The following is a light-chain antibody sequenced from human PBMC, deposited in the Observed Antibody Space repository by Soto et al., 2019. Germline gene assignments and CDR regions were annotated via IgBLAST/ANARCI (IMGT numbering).Light chain of an antibody. V-gene: IGKV1-9*01. CDR1: QGISSY. J-gene: IGKJ1*01. CDR2: AAS. CDR3: QQLNSYPTT. Sequence: IQLTQSPSSLSASVGDRVTITCRASQGISSYLAWYQQKPGKAPKLLIYAASTLQSGVPSRFSGSRSWTALTLTTGTLQPEDFATYYCQQLNSYPTTFGQGTKVEIK.